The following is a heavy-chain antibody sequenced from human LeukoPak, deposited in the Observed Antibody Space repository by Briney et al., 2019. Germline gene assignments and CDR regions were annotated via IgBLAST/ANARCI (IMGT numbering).Heavy chain of an antibody. CDR3: VRSFRWGVRDY. V-gene: IGHV3-21*01. CDR1: GFSFSDYD. D-gene: IGHD3-16*02. J-gene: IGHJ4*02. CDR2: INGASAYI. Sequence: GGSLRLSCAASGFSFSDYDMNWVRQAPGKGLEWVASINGASAYIYYANSVRGRFTISRDNAKNSTYLQMNSLRPDDTAVYYCVRSFRWGVRDYWGQGTLVAVSS.